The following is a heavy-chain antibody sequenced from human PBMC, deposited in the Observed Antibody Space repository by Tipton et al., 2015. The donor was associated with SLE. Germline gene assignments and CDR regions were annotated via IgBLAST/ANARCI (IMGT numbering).Heavy chain of an antibody. J-gene: IGHJ6*02. V-gene: IGHV4-4*07. CDR2: VYSSGST. CDR3: ARLRGYSGSLYYYGMDV. Sequence: TLSLTCTVSGGSISGYYWSWIRQPAGKGLEWIGRVYSSGSTIYNPSIKSRITLSLDTSKNQFSLRVNSATAADTAVYYCARLRGYSGSLYYYGMDVWGQGTTVTVSS. D-gene: IGHD1-26*01. CDR1: GGSISGYY.